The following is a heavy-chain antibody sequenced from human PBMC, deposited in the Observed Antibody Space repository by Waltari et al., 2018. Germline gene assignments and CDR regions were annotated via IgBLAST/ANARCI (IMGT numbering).Heavy chain of an antibody. Sequence: QVQLQESGPGLVKPSETLSLTCTVSGGSISSYYWSWIRQPPGNGLEWIGYIYYRGTTTYNPSLKSRVTISVDTSKNQFSLKLSSVTAADTAVYYCARDRYYSNYYYYGMDVWGQGTTVTVSS. J-gene: IGHJ6*02. CDR1: GGSISSYY. V-gene: IGHV4-59*01. CDR2: IYYRGTT. CDR3: ARDRYYSNYYYYGMDV. D-gene: IGHD4-4*01.